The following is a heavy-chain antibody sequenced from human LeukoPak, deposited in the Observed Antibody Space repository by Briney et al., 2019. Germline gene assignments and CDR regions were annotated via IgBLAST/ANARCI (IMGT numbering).Heavy chain of an antibody. CDR3: ARASGYSSSWYAFDI. CDR2: ISSSSSYI. J-gene: IGHJ3*02. Sequence: GGSLRLSCAASGFTFSSYSMNWVRQAPGKGLEWGSSISSSSSYIYYADSVKGRFTTSRDNAKNSLYLQMNSLRAEDTAVYYCARASGYSSSWYAFDIWGQGTMVTVSS. CDR1: GFTFSSYS. D-gene: IGHD6-13*01. V-gene: IGHV3-21*01.